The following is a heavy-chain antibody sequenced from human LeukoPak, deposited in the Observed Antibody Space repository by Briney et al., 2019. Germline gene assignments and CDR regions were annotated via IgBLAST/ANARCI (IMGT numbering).Heavy chain of an antibody. CDR2: IKSDGSIT. J-gene: IGHJ3*02. Sequence: PGGSLRLSCAASGFTFSSYWMHWVRQAPGKGLVWVSRIKSDGSITNYADSVKARFTISRDNAKNTLYVQMNSLRAEDTAVYYCARVGARLGAFDIWGQGTMVTVSS. D-gene: IGHD6-25*01. CDR3: ARVGARLGAFDI. CDR1: GFTFSSYW. V-gene: IGHV3-74*01.